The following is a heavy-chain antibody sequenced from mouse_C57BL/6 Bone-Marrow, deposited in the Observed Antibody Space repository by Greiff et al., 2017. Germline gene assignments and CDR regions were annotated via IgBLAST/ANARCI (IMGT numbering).Heavy chain of an antibody. Sequence: QVQLKQSGAELARPGASVKLSCKASGYTFTSYGISWVKQRTGQGLEWIGEIYPRSGNTYYNEKFKGKATLTADKSSSTAYMELRSLTSEDSAVYFCAGSLLWSRYAMDYWGQGTSVTVSS. CDR2: IYPRSGNT. CDR3: AGSLLWSRYAMDY. CDR1: GYTFTSYG. D-gene: IGHD2-1*01. J-gene: IGHJ4*01. V-gene: IGHV1-81*01.